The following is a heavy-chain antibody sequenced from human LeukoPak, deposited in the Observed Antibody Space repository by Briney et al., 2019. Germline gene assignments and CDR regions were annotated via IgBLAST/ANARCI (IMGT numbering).Heavy chain of an antibody. D-gene: IGHD3-10*01. V-gene: IGHV3-23*01. J-gene: IGHJ5*02. CDR1: GFTFSSYA. CDR3: ARTSYGSFDP. CDR2: ISGSGGTI. Sequence: GGSLRLSCAASGFTFSSYAMSWVRQAPGKGLEWVSAISGSGGTIYYADSVKGRFTISRDNAKNSLYLQMNSPRAEDTAVYYCARTSYGSFDPWGQGTLVTVSS.